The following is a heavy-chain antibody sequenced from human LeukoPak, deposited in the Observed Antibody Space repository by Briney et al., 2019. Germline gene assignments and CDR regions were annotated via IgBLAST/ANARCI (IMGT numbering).Heavy chain of an antibody. Sequence: SETLSLTCTVPGGSISGSSYYWSWIRQPAGKGLEWIGRIYTSGTTNYNPSLKSRVTVSVDTSKNQVSLKLSSVTAADTAVYYCAKEGWNDYYFDYWGQGTLVTVSS. V-gene: IGHV4-61*02. D-gene: IGHD1-1*01. CDR2: IYTSGTT. CDR1: GGSISGSSYY. J-gene: IGHJ4*02. CDR3: AKEGWNDYYFDY.